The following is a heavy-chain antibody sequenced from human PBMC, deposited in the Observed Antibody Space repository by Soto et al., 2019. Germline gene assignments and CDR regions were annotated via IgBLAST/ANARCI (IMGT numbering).Heavy chain of an antibody. CDR2: FSHGGDT. CDR1: GGSISSGGYS. J-gene: IGHJ6*02. D-gene: IGHD2-2*03. V-gene: IGHV4-30-2*01. CDR3: ARINGYCTTTSCYGMDV. Sequence: QLQLQESGSGLVKPSETLSLTCAVSGGSISSGGYSWTWIRQPPGRGLEWIGYFSHGGDTYYNPSLKSQVTISVERSKNQFSLKLNSVTAADTAVYYCARINGYCTTTSCYGMDVWGQGTTVTVSS.